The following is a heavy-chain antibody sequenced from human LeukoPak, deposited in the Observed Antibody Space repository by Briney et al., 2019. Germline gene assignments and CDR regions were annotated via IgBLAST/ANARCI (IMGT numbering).Heavy chain of an antibody. V-gene: IGHV3-30*18. Sequence: GGSLRLSCAASGFTFSSYGMHWVRQAPGKGLEWVATIAYDGSKIYYGDSVKGRFTISRDNSKNTLYLQMESLRAEDTAVYSCAKDQNRGVTNLGDWGQGSLVTVSS. CDR3: AKDQNRGVTNLGD. D-gene: IGHD3-10*01. J-gene: IGHJ4*02. CDR1: GFTFSSYG. CDR2: IAYDGSKI.